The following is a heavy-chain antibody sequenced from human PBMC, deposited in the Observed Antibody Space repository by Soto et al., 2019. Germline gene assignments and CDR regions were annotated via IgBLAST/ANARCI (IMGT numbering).Heavy chain of an antibody. CDR2: ISGSGGST. Sequence: EVQLLESGGGLVQPGGSLRLSCAASGFTFSSYAMSWVRQAPGKGLEWVSAISGSGGSTYYADSVKGRFTISRDNSKNTLYLQMHSLRAEDTAVYYCEKGFGSLTHYDCMYVWGKGTTVTVSS. CDR3: EKGFGSLTHYDCMYV. J-gene: IGHJ6*03. CDR1: GFTFSSYA. V-gene: IGHV3-23*01. D-gene: IGHD3-9*01.